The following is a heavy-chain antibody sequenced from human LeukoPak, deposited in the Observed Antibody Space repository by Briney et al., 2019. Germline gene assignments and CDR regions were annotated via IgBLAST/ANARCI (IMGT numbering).Heavy chain of an antibody. D-gene: IGHD3-22*01. Sequence: NPSETLSLTCAVYGGSFSGYYWSWIRQPPGKGLEWIGEINHSGSTNYNPSLKSRVTISVDTSKNQFSLKLSSVTAADTAVYYCARKKWLGSSFDYWGQGTLVTVSS. CDR1: GGSFSGYY. J-gene: IGHJ4*02. CDR2: INHSGST. CDR3: ARKKWLGSSFDY. V-gene: IGHV4-34*01.